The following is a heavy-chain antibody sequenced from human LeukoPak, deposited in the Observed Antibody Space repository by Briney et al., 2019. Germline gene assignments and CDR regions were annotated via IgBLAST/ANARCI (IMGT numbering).Heavy chain of an antibody. D-gene: IGHD6-13*01. J-gene: IGHJ5*02. CDR1: GFTFSSYA. V-gene: IGHV3-23*01. CDR3: AKATGSSWYSGWFDP. CDR2: ISGSGGST. Sequence: GGSLRLSCAASGFTFSSYAMSWVRQAPGKGLEWVSAISGSGGSTYYADSVKGRFTISRDNSKNTLYLQMNSLRAEDTAVYYCAKATGSSWYSGWFDPWGQGTLVTVSS.